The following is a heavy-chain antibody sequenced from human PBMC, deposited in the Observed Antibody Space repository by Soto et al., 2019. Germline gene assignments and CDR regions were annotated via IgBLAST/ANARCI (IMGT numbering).Heavy chain of an antibody. V-gene: IGHV3-21*01. CDR3: ARVVRGDYYYYGMDV. Sequence: EVQLVESGGGLVKPGGSLRLSCAASGFTFSSYSMNWVRQAPGKGLEWVSSISSSSSYIYYADSVKGRFTISRDNAKNSLYLQMNSPRAEDTAVYYCARVVRGDYYYYGMDVWGQGTTVTVSS. CDR2: ISSSSSYI. J-gene: IGHJ6*02. CDR1: GFTFSSYS. D-gene: IGHD3-10*01.